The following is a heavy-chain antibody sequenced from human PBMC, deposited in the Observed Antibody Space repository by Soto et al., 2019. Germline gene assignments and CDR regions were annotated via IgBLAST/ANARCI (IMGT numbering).Heavy chain of an antibody. CDR1: GFTFSSYG. CDR3: ARGRLGSSWSDFDY. CDR2: IWYDGSNK. D-gene: IGHD6-13*01. V-gene: IGHV3-33*01. J-gene: IGHJ4*02. Sequence: GGSLRLSCAASGFTFSSYGMHWVRQAPGKGLEWVAVIWYDGSNKYYADSVKGRFTISRDNSKNTLYLQMNSLRAEDTAVHYCARGRLGSSWSDFDYWGQGTLVTVSS.